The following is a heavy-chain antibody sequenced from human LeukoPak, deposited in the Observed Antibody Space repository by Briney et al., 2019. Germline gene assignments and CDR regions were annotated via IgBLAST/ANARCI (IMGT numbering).Heavy chain of an antibody. Sequence: SETLSLTCTVSGGSISSYYWSWIRQPPGKGLERIGYIYYSGSTNYNPSLKSRVTISVDTSKNQFSLKLSSVTAADTAVYYCARTILTGWSPFDYWGQGTLVTVSS. D-gene: IGHD3-9*01. CDR3: ARTILTGWSPFDY. CDR1: GGSISSYY. CDR2: IYYSGST. V-gene: IGHV4-59*01. J-gene: IGHJ4*02.